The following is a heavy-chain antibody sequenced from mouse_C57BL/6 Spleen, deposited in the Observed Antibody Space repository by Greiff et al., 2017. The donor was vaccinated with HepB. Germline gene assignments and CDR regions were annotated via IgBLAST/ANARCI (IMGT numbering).Heavy chain of an antibody. D-gene: IGHD1-1*01. CDR3: ARDGLYGSSLDY. V-gene: IGHV1-76*01. CDR2: IYPGSGNT. Sequence: VQLQQSGAELVRPGASVKLSCKASGYTFTDYYINWVKQRPGQGLEWIARIYPGSGNTYYNEKFKGKATLTAEKSSSTAYMQLSSLTSEDSAVYFCARDGLYGSSLDYWGQGTTPTVSS. CDR1: GYTFTDYY. J-gene: IGHJ2*01.